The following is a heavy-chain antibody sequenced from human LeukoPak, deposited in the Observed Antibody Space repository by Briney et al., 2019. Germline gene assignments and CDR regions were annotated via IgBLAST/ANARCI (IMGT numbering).Heavy chain of an antibody. V-gene: IGHV1-18*01. CDR1: GYTFTSYG. D-gene: IGHD3-3*01. J-gene: IGHJ4*02. Sequence: ASVKVSCKASGYTFTSYGISWVRQAPGQGLEWMGWISAYNGNTNYAQKLQGRVTMTTDTSTSTAYMELRSLRSEDTAVYYCARAYYDFWSGYRKYYFDYWGQGTLVTVSS. CDR3: ARAYYDFWSGYRKYYFDY. CDR2: ISAYNGNT.